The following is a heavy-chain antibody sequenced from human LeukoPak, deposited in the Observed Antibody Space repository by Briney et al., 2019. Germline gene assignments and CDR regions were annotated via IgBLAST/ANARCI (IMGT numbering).Heavy chain of an antibody. Sequence: ASVKVSCKASGYNFEILGISWVRQAPGQGLEWMGWINPNSGGTNYAQKFQGRVTMTRDTSISTAYMELSRLRSDDTAVYYCARAVGAVAGTVDYWGQGTLVTVSS. D-gene: IGHD6-19*01. J-gene: IGHJ4*02. CDR2: INPNSGGT. CDR3: ARAVGAVAGTVDY. V-gene: IGHV1-2*02. CDR1: GYNFEILG.